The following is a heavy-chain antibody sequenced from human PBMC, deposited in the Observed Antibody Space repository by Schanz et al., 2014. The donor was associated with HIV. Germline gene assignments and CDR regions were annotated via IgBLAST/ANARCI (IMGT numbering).Heavy chain of an antibody. Sequence: EVQLLESGGGLVQPGGSLRISCVASGFSFLRYEMSWVRQAPGKGLEWVANIKQDESEKYYADSVKGRFTISRDNAKNSLYLQMNSLRAEDTAVYYCVLPSAKIVGGLGEHYFDHWGQGTLVTVSS. CDR3: VLPSAKIVGGLGEHYFDH. CDR2: IKQDESEK. CDR1: GFSFLRYE. D-gene: IGHD1-26*01. J-gene: IGHJ4*02. V-gene: IGHV3-7*01.